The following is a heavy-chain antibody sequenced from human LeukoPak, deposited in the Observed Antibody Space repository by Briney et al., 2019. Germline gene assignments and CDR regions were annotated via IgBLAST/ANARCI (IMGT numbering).Heavy chain of an antibody. J-gene: IGHJ4*02. CDR1: GFSVTNTY. CDR2: MYSGGDT. V-gene: IGHV3-53*01. CDR3: ARDHYSSGWFRGFDC. D-gene: IGHD6-19*01. Sequence: GGSLRLSRAASGFSVTNTYASWVRQAPGKGLEWVSLMYSGGDTYYAGSVKGRFTISRDNSKNTLSLQMTRLRAEDTAVYYCARDHYSSGWFRGFDCWGQGTLVTVSS.